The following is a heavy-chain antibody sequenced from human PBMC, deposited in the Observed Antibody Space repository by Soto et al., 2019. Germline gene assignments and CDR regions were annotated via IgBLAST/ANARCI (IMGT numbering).Heavy chain of an antibody. J-gene: IGHJ6*02. CDR1: GGSISSGGYY. D-gene: IGHD6-6*01. CDR2: IYYSGST. Sequence: PSETLSLTCTVSGGSISSGGYYWSWIRQHPGKGLEWIGYIYYSGSTYYNPSLKSRVTISVDTSKNKFSLKLSSVTAADTAVYYCARVSILGSGMDVWGQGTPVTVS. V-gene: IGHV4-31*03. CDR3: ARVSILGSGMDV.